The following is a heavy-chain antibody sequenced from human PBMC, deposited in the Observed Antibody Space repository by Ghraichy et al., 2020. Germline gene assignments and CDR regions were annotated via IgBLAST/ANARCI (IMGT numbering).Heavy chain of an antibody. Sequence: SETLSLTCTVSGGSISSYYWSWIRQPPGKGLEWIGYIYYSGSTNYNPSLKSRVTISVDTSKNQFSLKLSSVTAADTAVYYCARASPDYYDILTGYFIGFDYWGQGTLVTVSS. J-gene: IGHJ4*02. V-gene: IGHV4-59*01. CDR3: ARASPDYYDILTGYFIGFDY. CDR2: IYYSGST. D-gene: IGHD3-9*01. CDR1: GGSISSYY.